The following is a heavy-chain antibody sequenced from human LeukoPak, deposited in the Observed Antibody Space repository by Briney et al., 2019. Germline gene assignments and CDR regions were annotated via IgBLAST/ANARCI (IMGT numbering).Heavy chain of an antibody. V-gene: IGHV3-48*01. D-gene: IGHD6-13*01. Sequence: PGGSLRLSCAASGFTFSSYSMNWVRQAPGKGLEWVSYISSSSSTIYYADSVKGRFTISRDNAKNSLYLQMNSLRAEDTAVYYCARDRAGTFDYYYYYMDVWGKGTTVTVSS. CDR2: ISSSSSTI. CDR1: GFTFSSYS. J-gene: IGHJ6*03. CDR3: ARDRAGTFDYYYYYMDV.